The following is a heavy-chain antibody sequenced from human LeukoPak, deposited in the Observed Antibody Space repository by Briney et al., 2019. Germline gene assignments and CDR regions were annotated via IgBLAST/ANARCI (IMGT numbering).Heavy chain of an antibody. CDR3: ARVSGLWSADYYYYMDV. CDR2: IYTSGST. CDR1: GGSISSYY. J-gene: IGHJ6*03. V-gene: IGHV4-4*07. D-gene: IGHD5-18*01. Sequence: SETLSLTCTVSGGSISSYYWSWIRQPAGKGLEWIGRIYTSGSTNYNPSLKSRVTMSVDTSKNQFSLKLSSVTAADTAVYYCARVSGLWSADYYYYMDVWGKGTTVTVSS.